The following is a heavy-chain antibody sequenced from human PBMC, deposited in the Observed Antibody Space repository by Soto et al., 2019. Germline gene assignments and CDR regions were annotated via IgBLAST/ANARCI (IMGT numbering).Heavy chain of an antibody. Sequence: VQLVQSGAEVKKPGASVKVSCKASGYTFTNYGINWVRQAPGQGLEWLGWVSAYNGERRYAQRVQARVIMTTDTSTTTAYMELRSLRSDDTAVYYCSRGTSIPASGEYWGQGTLVTVSS. CDR3: SRGTSIPASGEY. CDR1: GYTFTNYG. D-gene: IGHD6-6*01. CDR2: VSAYNGER. J-gene: IGHJ4*01. V-gene: IGHV1-18*01.